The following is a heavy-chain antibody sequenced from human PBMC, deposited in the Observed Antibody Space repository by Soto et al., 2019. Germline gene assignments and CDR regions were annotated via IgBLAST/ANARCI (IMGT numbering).Heavy chain of an antibody. CDR3: ARDCAYCSGSSYYYYGMDV. CDR2: IYYRGST. Sequence: SETLSLTCTVSGGSISSYYWSWIRQPPGKGLEWIGYIYYRGSTNYTPSLKSRVTISVDTSKNQFSLKLSSVTAADTAVYYCARDCAYCSGSSYYYYGMDVWGQGTTVTVSS. V-gene: IGHV4-59*01. J-gene: IGHJ6*02. D-gene: IGHD3-10*01. CDR1: GGSISSYY.